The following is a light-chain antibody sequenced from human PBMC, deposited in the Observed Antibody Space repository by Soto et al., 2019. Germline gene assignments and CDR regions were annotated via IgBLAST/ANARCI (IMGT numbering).Light chain of an antibody. CDR3: RSFTSRSTPV. V-gene: IGLV2-14*01. CDR1: SSVVGGYNY. CDR2: DVS. Sequence: SALNMPSPVTRTPGQTIAISCTKISSVVGGYNYVPWYQQHPGKAPNVMIYDVSNRPSGVSIRFSGSKSGNTACLIFSGLQAEAEADYYCRSFTSRSTPVFGTGIKVTVL. J-gene: IGLJ1*01.